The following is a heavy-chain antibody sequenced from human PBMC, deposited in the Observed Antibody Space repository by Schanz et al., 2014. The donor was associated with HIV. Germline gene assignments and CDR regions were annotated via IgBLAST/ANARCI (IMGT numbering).Heavy chain of an antibody. CDR1: GFTFSSFG. D-gene: IGHD3-3*01. V-gene: IGHV3-30*03. CDR2: ISSDGSEE. CDR3: ARAPSDFWMAYFDY. Sequence: QVQLVESGGGVVQPGRSLRLSCAASGFTFSSFGMHWVRQAPGKGLEWVAVISSDGSEEYFADSVKGRFTISRDNSKNTLYLQMNSLRAEDTAVYYCARAPSDFWMAYFDYWGQGTLVTVSS. J-gene: IGHJ4*02.